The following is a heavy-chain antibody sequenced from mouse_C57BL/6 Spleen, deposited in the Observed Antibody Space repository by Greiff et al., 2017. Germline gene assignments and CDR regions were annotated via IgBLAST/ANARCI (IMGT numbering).Heavy chain of an antibody. CDR3: TRSYYSNFEEGYYFDY. CDR1: GFTFSSYA. V-gene: IGHV5-9-1*02. Sequence: EVKLMESGEGLVKPGGSLKLSCAASGFTFSSYAMSWVRQTPEKRLEWVAYISSGGDYIYYADTVKGRFTISRDNARNTRYLQLSSLKSEDTARYYCTRSYYSNFEEGYYFDYWGQGTTLTVSS. J-gene: IGHJ2*01. D-gene: IGHD2-5*01. CDR2: ISSGGDYI.